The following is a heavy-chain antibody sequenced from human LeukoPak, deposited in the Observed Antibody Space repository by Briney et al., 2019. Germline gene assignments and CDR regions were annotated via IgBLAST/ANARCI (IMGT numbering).Heavy chain of an antibody. CDR2: IYSGGST. V-gene: IGHV3-53*01. CDR1: GFTVSSNY. Sequence: GGSLRLSCAASGFTVSSNYMSWVRQAPGKGLEWVSVIYSGGSTYYADSVKGRFTISRDNSKNTLYLQMNSLRAEDTAVYYYASPGYSSSWTYWGQGTLVTVSS. CDR3: ASPGYSSSWTY. D-gene: IGHD6-13*01. J-gene: IGHJ4*02.